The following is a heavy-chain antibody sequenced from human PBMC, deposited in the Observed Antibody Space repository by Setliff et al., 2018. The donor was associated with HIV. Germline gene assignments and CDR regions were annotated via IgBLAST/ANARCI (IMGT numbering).Heavy chain of an antibody. CDR3: AKNARDYYYYYMDV. CDR1: GYSFNNYW. V-gene: IGHV5-51*01. CDR2: IYPGDSDT. J-gene: IGHJ6*03. Sequence: PGESLKISCKGSGYSFNNYWIGWVRQMSGKGLEWMGIIYPGDSDTTYSPSFQGQVNISADKSISTAYLQWSSLRTEDTAVYYCAKNARDYYYYYMDVWGKGTTVTVSS.